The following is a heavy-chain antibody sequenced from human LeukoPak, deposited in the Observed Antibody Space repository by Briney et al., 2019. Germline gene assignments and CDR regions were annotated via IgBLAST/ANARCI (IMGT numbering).Heavy chain of an antibody. D-gene: IGHD3-22*01. CDR2: MSYDGSNK. V-gene: IGHV3-30*18. CDR1: GFTFSSYG. CDR3: AKGYYDSSL. Sequence: GGSLRLSCAASGFTFSSYGMHWVRQAPGKGLEWVAVMSYDGSNKYYADSVKGRFTISRDNSKNTLYLQMNSLRAEDTAVYYCAKGYYDSSLWGQGTLVTVSS. J-gene: IGHJ4*02.